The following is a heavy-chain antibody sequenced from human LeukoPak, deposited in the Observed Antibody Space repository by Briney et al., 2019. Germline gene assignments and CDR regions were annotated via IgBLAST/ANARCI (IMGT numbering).Heavy chain of an antibody. V-gene: IGHV4-59*01. J-gene: IGHJ4*02. Sequence: SETLSLTCTVSGGSISSYSWSWIRQPPGKGLECIGYIYYSGSTNYNPSLKSRVTISVDTSKNQFSLKLSSVTAADTAVYYCARIPYSGSYHTLEHFDYWGQGTLVTVSS. CDR1: GGSISSYS. CDR2: IYYSGST. D-gene: IGHD1-26*01. CDR3: ARIPYSGSYHTLEHFDY.